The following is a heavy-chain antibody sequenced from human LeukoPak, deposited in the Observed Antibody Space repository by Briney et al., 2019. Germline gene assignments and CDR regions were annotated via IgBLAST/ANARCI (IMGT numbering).Heavy chain of an antibody. CDR1: GYSFTSYW. CDR2: IFPSDSDT. CDR3: ARQTTFDV. D-gene: IGHD4-11*01. J-gene: IGHJ3*01. V-gene: IGHV5-51*01. Sequence: GESLKISCKGSGYSFTSYWINWVRQMPGKGLEWMGIIFPSDSDTRYSPSFQGQVTMSVDKSSNTAYLQWSTAKASDTAMYYCARQTTFDVWGQGTMVTVSS.